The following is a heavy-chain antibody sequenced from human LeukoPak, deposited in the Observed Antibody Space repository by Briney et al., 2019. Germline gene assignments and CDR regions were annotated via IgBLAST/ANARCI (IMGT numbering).Heavy chain of an antibody. J-gene: IGHJ5*02. CDR2: FDPEDGET. CDR1: GYTLTELS. V-gene: IGHV1-24*01. D-gene: IGHD3-16*01. CDR3: ATDLFSGRDDWDYDP. Sequence: ASVKVSCKVSGYTLTELSMHWVRQAPGKGLEWMGGFDPEDGETIYAQKFQGRVTMTEDTSTDTAYMELSSLRSEDTAVYYCATDLFSGRDDWDYDPWGQGTLVTVSS.